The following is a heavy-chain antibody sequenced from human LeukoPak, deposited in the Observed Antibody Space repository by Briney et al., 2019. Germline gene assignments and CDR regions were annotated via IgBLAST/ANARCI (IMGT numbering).Heavy chain of an antibody. V-gene: IGHV1-69*05. CDR3: ARGLGGYVNWFDP. CDR1: GYTFTSYG. D-gene: IGHD5-12*01. Sequence: ASVKVSCKASGYTFTSYGISWVRQAPGQGLEWMGGIIPIFGTANYAQKFQGRVTITTDESTSTAYMELSSLRSEDTAVYYCARGLGGYVNWFDPWGQGTLVTVSS. J-gene: IGHJ5*02. CDR2: IIPIFGTA.